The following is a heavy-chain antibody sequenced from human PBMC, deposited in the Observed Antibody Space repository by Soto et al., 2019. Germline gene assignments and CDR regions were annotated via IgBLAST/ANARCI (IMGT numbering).Heavy chain of an antibody. D-gene: IGHD3-16*01. CDR3: TRASSLDFDL. V-gene: IGHV3-49*04. CDR2: IRSNAYGGTT. Sequence: GGSLRLSCTTSGFTFGDYALSWVRQAPGKGLEWVGFIRSNAYGGTTDYAASVKGRFTISRDDSKSIAYLQMNSLRTEDTALYYCTRASSLDFDLWGQGTMVTV. CDR1: GFTFGDYA. J-gene: IGHJ4*02.